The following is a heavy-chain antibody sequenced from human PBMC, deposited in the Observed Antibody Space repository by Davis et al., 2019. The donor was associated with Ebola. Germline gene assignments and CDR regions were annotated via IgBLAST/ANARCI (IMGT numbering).Heavy chain of an antibody. Sequence: MPSETLSLTCTVSGDSIRSTGNYWSWIRQPPGKGLEWIGYIYYTGSTDYNPSLKSRVTISVDTSKKHFSLKLGSVTAADTAVYYCARGSQWLGPDYWGQGTLVTVSS. J-gene: IGHJ4*02. V-gene: IGHV4-61*03. CDR2: IYYTGST. CDR3: ARGSQWLGPDY. CDR1: GDSIRSTGNY. D-gene: IGHD6-19*01.